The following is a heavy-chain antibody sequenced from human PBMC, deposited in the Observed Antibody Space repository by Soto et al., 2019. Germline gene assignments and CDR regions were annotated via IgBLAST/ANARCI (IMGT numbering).Heavy chain of an antibody. CDR2: ISYDGSNS. D-gene: IGHD6-13*01. CDR1: GVTFSSYA. Sequence: GGALGLSCAASGVTFSSYAVHWVRQAPGKGLEWVALISYDGSNSYYADSVKGRFTISRDNSENTLYLQMNSLRADDAALYYCARESSIYSSSWYYFDLWGQGTLVTVSS. V-gene: IGHV3-30-3*01. J-gene: IGHJ4*02. CDR3: ARESSIYSSSWYYFDL.